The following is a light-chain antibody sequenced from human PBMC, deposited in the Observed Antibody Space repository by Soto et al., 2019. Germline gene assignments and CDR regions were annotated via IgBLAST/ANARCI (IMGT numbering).Light chain of an antibody. CDR3: SSYTRSITYV. V-gene: IGLV2-14*01. CDR1: SSDVGGYNY. CDR2: EVT. Sequence: QSVLTQPASVSGSPGQSITISCTGTSSDVGGYNYVSWYQQHPGKGPKLMIYEVTNRPSGVSNRFSGYKSGNTASLTISGLQAEDEADYYCSSYTRSITYVFGTGTKVTVI. J-gene: IGLJ1*01.